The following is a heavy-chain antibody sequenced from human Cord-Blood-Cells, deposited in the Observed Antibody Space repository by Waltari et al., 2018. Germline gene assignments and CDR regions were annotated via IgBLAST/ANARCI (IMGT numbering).Heavy chain of an antibody. J-gene: IGHJ4*02. Sequence: QVQLQESGPGLVKPSETLSLTCTVSGGSISSHYWSWIRQPPGKGLEWIGYIYYSGSTNDDPTLKVRVTLSVHTARNQFSLKLSSVTAADTAVYYCARDPLSGNSFDYWCQGTLVTVSS. CDR3: ARDPLSGNSFDY. CDR2: IYYSGST. V-gene: IGHV4-59*11. CDR1: GGSISSHY. D-gene: IGHD6-13*01.